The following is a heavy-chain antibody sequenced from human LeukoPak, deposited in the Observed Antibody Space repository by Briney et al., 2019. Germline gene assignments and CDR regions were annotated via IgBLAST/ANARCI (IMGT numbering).Heavy chain of an antibody. J-gene: IGHJ6*01. Sequence: PGGSLRLSCAASGFTFSSYSMNWVRQATGQGLHWVSSISSSSSYIYYADSVKGRFTISRDNAKNPLYLQMNSLRAEDTAVYYCARDGYCSSTSCLDYYYGMDVWGKGPRSPSPQ. CDR1: GFTFSSYS. CDR2: ISSSSSYI. D-gene: IGHD2-2*03. CDR3: ARDGYCSSTSCLDYYYGMDV. V-gene: IGHV3-21*01.